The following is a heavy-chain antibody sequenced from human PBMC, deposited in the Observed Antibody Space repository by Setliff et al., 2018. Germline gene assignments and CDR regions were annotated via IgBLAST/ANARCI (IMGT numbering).Heavy chain of an antibody. D-gene: IGHD3-22*01. CDR1: GFTFSSYG. Sequence: GESLKISCAASGFTFSSYGMHWVRQAPGKGLEWVAVISYDGSNKYYADSVKGRFTISRDNSKNTLYLQMNSLRAEDTAVYYCAKMGYYYDSSGYTNFDYWGQGTLVTVS. CDR2: ISYDGSNK. V-gene: IGHV3-30*18. J-gene: IGHJ4*02. CDR3: AKMGYYYDSSGYTNFDY.